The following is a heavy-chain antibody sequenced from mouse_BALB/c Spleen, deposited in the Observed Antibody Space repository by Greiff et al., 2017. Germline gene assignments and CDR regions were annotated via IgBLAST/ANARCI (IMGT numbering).Heavy chain of an antibody. CDR1: GYSITSGYY. Sequence: VQLQQSGPGLVKPSQSLSLTCSVTGYSITSGYYWNWIRQFPGNKLEWMGYISYDGSNNYNPTLKNRISITRDTSKNQFFLKLNSVTTEDTATYYCARENYGSSGDYFDYWGQGTTLTVSS. CDR3: ARENYGSSGDYFDY. D-gene: IGHD1-1*01. CDR2: ISYDGSN. V-gene: IGHV3-6*02. J-gene: IGHJ2*01.